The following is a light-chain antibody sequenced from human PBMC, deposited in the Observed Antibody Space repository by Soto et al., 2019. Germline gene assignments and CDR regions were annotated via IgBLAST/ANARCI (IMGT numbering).Light chain of an antibody. Sequence: EIVLTQSPVTLSLSPGERATLSCRASQSVSSYLAWYQQKPGQAPRLLIYDASNRATGIPARFSGSGSGTDFTFTIDNLEPDDFAVYYCQQRSNWPPIPFGQGTRLESK. V-gene: IGKV3-11*01. CDR1: QSVSSY. J-gene: IGKJ5*01. CDR3: QQRSNWPPIP. CDR2: DAS.